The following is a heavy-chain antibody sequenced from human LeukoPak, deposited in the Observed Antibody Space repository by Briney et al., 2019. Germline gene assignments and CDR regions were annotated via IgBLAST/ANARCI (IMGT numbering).Heavy chain of an antibody. V-gene: IGHV3-9*01. CDR1: GFTFDDYA. J-gene: IGHJ6*02. CDR3: ATIFGVGGSPYGMDV. CDR2: ISWNSGSI. D-gene: IGHD3-3*01. Sequence: GGSLRLSCAASGFTFDDYAMHWVRHAPGKGLEWVSGISWNSGSIGYADSVKGRFTISRDNAKNSLYLQMNSLRAEDTALYYCATIFGVGGSPYGMDVWGQGTTVTVSS.